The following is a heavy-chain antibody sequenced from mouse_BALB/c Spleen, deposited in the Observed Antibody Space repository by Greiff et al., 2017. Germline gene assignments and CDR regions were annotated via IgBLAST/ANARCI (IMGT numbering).Heavy chain of an antibody. V-gene: IGHV1-39*01. Sequence: EVQLVESGPELEKPGASVKISCKASGYSFTGYNMNWVKQSNGKSLEWIGNIDPYYGGTSYNQKFKGKATLTVDKSSSTAYMQLKSLTSEDSAVYYCARSALYYGNPYWYFDVWGAGTTVTVSS. D-gene: IGHD2-1*01. CDR3: ARSALYYGNPYWYFDV. CDR1: GYSFTGYN. CDR2: IDPYYGGT. J-gene: IGHJ1*01.